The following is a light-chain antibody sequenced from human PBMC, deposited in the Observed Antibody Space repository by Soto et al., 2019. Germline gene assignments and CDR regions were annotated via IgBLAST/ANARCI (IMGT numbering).Light chain of an antibody. CDR3: QQSYSTPWT. J-gene: IGKJ1*01. CDR1: QNINSY. V-gene: IGKV1-39*01. Sequence: DIQMTQPPSSLSASVGDRVTITCRASQNINSYLNWYQQKPGKAPNPLIYAASSLQSGVPSRFSGSGSGTDFTLTISSLQPEDFATYYCQQSYSTPWTFGQGTKVEIK. CDR2: AAS.